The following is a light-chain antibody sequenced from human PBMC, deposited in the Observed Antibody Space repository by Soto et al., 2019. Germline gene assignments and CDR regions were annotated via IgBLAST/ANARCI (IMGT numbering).Light chain of an antibody. CDR3: SSYAGSNNYV. CDR2: EVS. V-gene: IGLV2-8*01. J-gene: IGLJ1*01. Sequence: QSALTQPPSASGSPGQSVTISCTGTSSDVGNYNYVSWYQQHPGKAPKLMIYEVSKQPSGVPDRFSGSKSGNTASLTVSGLQAEDEADYYCSSYAGSNNYVFGTGTKVTVL. CDR1: SSDVGNYNY.